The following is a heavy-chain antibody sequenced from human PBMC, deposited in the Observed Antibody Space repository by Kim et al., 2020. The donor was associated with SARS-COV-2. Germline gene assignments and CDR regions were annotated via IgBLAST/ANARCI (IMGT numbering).Heavy chain of an antibody. CDR2: IYYSGST. Sequence: SETLSLTCTVSGGSISSYYWSWIRQPPGKGLEWIGYIYYSGSTNYNPSLKSRVTISVDTSKNQFSLKLSPVTAADTAVYYCARVKEGYTIGWYEDYWGQGTLVTVSS. CDR1: GGSISSYY. V-gene: IGHV4-59*01. D-gene: IGHD6-19*01. CDR3: ARVKEGYTIGWYEDY. J-gene: IGHJ4*02.